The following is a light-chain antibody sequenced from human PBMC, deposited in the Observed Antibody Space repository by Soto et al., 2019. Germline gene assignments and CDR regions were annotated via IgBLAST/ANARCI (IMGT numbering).Light chain of an antibody. CDR1: TGAVTSGYY. V-gene: IGLV7-43*01. J-gene: IGLJ3*02. Sequence: QTVVTQEPSLTVSPGGTVTLTCASSTGAVTSGYYPNWFQQKPGQAPRLLIYSTSDKYSWTPARFSGSLLGGKAALTLSGVQAEDEADYYCLLYYGGVWVFGGGTKVTVL. CDR3: LLYYGGVWV. CDR2: STS.